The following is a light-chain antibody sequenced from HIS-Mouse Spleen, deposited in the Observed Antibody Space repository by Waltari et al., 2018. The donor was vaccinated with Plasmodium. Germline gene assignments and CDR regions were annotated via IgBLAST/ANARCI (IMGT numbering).Light chain of an antibody. J-gene: IGKJ2*01. CDR3: QQYGSSPYT. CDR1: QSVSSN. Sequence: EIVMTQSPATLSVSPGERATLSCRASQSVSSNLAWYQQKPGQAPRLPIYGASTRATGIPARFSGSGSGTEFTLTISRLEPEDFAVYYCQQYGSSPYTFGQGTKLEIK. V-gene: IGKV3-15*01. CDR2: GAS.